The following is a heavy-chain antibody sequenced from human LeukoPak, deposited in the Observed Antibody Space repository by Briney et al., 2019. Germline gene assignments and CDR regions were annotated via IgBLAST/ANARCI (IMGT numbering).Heavy chain of an antibody. Sequence: GGSLRLSCAASGFTFSSYSMNWVRQAPGKGLEWVSSISSSSSYIYYADSVKGRFSISTDNSNNMVYLQMSSLRAEDTAVYYCAKVTMGDVWFDPWGQRTLVTVSS. D-gene: IGHD3-16*01. V-gene: IGHV3-21*06. J-gene: IGHJ5*02. CDR1: GFTFSSYS. CDR3: AKVTMGDVWFDP. CDR2: ISSSSSYI.